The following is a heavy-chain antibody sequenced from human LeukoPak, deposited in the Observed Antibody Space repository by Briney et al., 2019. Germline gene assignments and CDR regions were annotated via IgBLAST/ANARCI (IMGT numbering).Heavy chain of an antibody. CDR3: ARAHVRYSYGSVDY. CDR2: ISSSSNTI. V-gene: IGHV3-48*02. Sequence: PGGSLRLSCAASGFSFSSYSMNWVRRAPGKGLEWVSYISSSSNTIYYADSVKGRFTISRDNAKNSMYLQMNSLRDEDTAVYYCARAHVRYSYGSVDYWGQGTLVTVS. D-gene: IGHD5-18*01. CDR1: GFSFSSYS. J-gene: IGHJ4*02.